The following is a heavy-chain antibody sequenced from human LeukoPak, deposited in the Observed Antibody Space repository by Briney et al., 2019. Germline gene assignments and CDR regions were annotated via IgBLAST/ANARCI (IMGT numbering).Heavy chain of an antibody. Sequence: HPGGSLRLSCAASGFIFSNYAMTWVRQAPGKGLEWVSAISDSGGSTYYADSVKGRFTISRDNAKNSLYLQMNSLRAEDTALYYCARGEDSSGCYGYFDLWGRGTLVTVSS. J-gene: IGHJ2*01. CDR2: ISDSGGST. V-gene: IGHV3-23*01. CDR1: GFIFSNYA. CDR3: ARGEDSSGCYGYFDL. D-gene: IGHD6-19*01.